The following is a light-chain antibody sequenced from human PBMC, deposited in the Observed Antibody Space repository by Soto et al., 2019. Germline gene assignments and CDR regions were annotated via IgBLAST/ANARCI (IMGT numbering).Light chain of an antibody. Sequence: DIPMTQSPSTLSASVGDRVTITCRASQSISIWLAWYQQKPGKAPNLLIYKTSSLDTGVPSRFSGSGSGTEFTLTISSLQPYDFATYYCQHYNDYSWTFGQGTKVEIK. CDR3: QHYNDYSWT. J-gene: IGKJ1*01. CDR1: QSISIW. V-gene: IGKV1-5*03. CDR2: KTS.